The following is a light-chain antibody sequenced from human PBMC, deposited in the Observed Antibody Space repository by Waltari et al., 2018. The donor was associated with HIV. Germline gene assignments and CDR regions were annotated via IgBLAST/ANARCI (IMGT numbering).Light chain of an antibody. V-gene: IGKV3-11*01. CDR2: DAS. CDR3: QQRHSFPPT. CDR1: HYIEHC. Sequence: EIVLTQSPATLSLSPGERATLSCRASHYIEHCLVWYQQKPGQAPRLVVYDASKRASGVPTRFTGSWSGTDFTLTIDNLEPEDFALYFCQQRHSFPPTFGGGSKVE. J-gene: IGKJ4*01.